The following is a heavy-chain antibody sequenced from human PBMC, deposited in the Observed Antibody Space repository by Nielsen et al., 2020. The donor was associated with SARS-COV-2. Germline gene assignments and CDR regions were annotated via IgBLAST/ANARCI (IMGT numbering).Heavy chain of an antibody. CDR3: AKDPSDGYSSSWYFDY. V-gene: IGHV3-7*03. CDR1: GFNIRGYW. CDR2: IKLDGSEK. J-gene: IGHJ4*02. D-gene: IGHD6-13*01. Sequence: GGSLRLSCVVSGFNIRGYWMTWVRQAPGKGLEWVGNIKLDGSEKYYVDSVKGRFTISRDNAKSSLYLQMNSLRAEDTALYYCAKDPSDGYSSSWYFDYWGQGTLVTVSS.